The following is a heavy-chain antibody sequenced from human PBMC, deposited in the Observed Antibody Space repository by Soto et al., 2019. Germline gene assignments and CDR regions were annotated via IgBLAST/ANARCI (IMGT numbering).Heavy chain of an antibody. CDR1: GYTFTSYA. D-gene: IGHD1-26*01. CDR2: INAGNGNT. J-gene: IGHJ6*02. V-gene: IGHV1-3*01. Sequence: ASLKVSCKASGYTFTSYAMHWVRQAPGQRLEWMGWINAGNGNTKYSQKFQGRVTITRDTSASTAYMELSSLRSEDTAVYYCARGRSYYLKGRFYYYYGMDVWVQGNTLTVSS. CDR3: ARGRSYYLKGRFYYYYGMDV.